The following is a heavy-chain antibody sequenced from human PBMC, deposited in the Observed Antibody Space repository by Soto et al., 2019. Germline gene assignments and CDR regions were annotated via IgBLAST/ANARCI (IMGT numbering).Heavy chain of an antibody. CDR3: ARDWNHSNWFDP. CDR2: ISPIFGTA. Sequence: GASVKVSCKASGGTFSIYAISWVRQAPGQGLEWMGGISPIFGTANYAQKFQGRVTITADKSTSTAYMELSSLRSEDTAVYYCARDWNHSNWFDPWGQGTLVTVSS. D-gene: IGHD1-1*01. J-gene: IGHJ5*02. V-gene: IGHV1-69*06. CDR1: GGTFSIYA.